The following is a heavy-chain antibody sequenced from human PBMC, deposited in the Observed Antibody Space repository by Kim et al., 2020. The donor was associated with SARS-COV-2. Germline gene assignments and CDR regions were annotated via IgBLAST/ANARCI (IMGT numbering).Heavy chain of an antibody. CDR2: ISSSATLI. D-gene: IGHD1-26*01. CDR3: AKDRSYLFDY. Sequence: GGSLRLSCAASGFTFSRYSMHWVRQAPGKGLEWVSSISSSATLIFYADSVRGRFTISRDNARNSLYLQMNSLRDEDTAVYYCAKDRSYLFDYWSQGTLVTASS. J-gene: IGHJ4*02. CDR1: GFTFSRYS. V-gene: IGHV3-48*02.